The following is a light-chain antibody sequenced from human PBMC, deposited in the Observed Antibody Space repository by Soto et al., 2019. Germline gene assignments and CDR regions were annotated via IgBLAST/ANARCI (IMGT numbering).Light chain of an antibody. Sequence: IVLTQSPVTLSFSPCEIATLSCSSSQSIGSSYLAWYQQKPGQAPRLLIYGASNRATGIPDRFSGSGSGTEFTLTISRLEPEDFAVYYCQQYSSSPLTFGGGTKVDIK. CDR2: GAS. CDR1: QSIGSSY. CDR3: QQYSSSPLT. J-gene: IGKJ4*01. V-gene: IGKV3-20*01.